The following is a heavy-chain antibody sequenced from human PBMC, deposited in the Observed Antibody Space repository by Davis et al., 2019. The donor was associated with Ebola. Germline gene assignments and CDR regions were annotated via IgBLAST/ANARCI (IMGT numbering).Heavy chain of an antibody. CDR2: TYYRSKWYI. D-gene: IGHD1-26*01. CDR3: ARHALSLGGRDFDY. V-gene: IGHV6-1*01. CDR1: GDSVSGNNGA. Sequence: HSQILSLTCAISGDSVSGNNGAWNWIRQSPSRGLEWLGRTYYRSKWYIDYAESVRGRIIINPDTSKNQLSLQVNSVTPEDTAVYHCARHALSLGGRDFDYWGQGTLVAVSS. J-gene: IGHJ4*02.